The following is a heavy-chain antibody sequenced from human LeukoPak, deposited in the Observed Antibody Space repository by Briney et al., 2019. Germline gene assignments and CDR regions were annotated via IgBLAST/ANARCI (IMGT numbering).Heavy chain of an antibody. D-gene: IGHD4-17*01. J-gene: IGHJ6*02. Sequence: AGGSLRLSCAASGFIFSSSSINWARRAPGKGLEWVSSISSSSTFISYADSVKGRFTISRDNAKNSLYLQMNSLRAEDTAVYYCARERVDYGDWSRYYHYGMDVWGQGTTVTVTS. CDR1: GFIFSSSS. CDR3: ARERVDYGDWSRYYHYGMDV. CDR2: ISSSSTFI. V-gene: IGHV3-21*01.